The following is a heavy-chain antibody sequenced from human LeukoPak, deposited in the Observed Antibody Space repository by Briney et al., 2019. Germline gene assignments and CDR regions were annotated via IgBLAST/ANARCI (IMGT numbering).Heavy chain of an antibody. CDR1: GFTVSSNY. J-gene: IGHJ4*02. CDR3: ARVVSSGWYYFDF. V-gene: IGHV3-53*01. D-gene: IGHD6-19*01. CDR2: IYSGDNT. Sequence: PGGSLRLSFAASGFTVSSNYMSWVRQAPGKGLEWVSVIYSGDNTYYADSVKGRFTISRDNSKNTLYLQMNSLRAEDTAVYYCARVVSSGWYYFDFWGQGTLVSVSS.